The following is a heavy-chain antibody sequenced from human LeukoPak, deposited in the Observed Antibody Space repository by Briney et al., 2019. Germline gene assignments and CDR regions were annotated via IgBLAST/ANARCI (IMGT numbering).Heavy chain of an antibody. CDR2: MNPNSGNT. CDR3: GRGRGNGRPENYFDY. D-gene: IGHD2-8*01. V-gene: IGHV1-8*01. CDR1: GYTFTSYD. J-gene: IGHJ4*02. Sequence: ASVKVSCKASGYTFTSYDINWVRQATGQGPEWMGWMNPNSGNTGYVQRFQGRVTMTRNTSIRTAYMELNSLRSEDTAVYFCGRGRGNGRPENYFDYWGQGTLVTVSS.